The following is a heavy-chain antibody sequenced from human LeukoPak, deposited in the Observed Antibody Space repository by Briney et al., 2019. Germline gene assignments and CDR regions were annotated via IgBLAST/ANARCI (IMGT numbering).Heavy chain of an antibody. CDR3: ARWNGYDYFDY. CDR1: GGSISSSSYY. D-gene: IGHD5-12*01. V-gene: IGHV4-39*07. Sequence: KPSETLSLTCTVSGGSISSSSYYWGWIRQPPGKGLEWIGSIYYSGSTYHNPSLKSRVTISVDTSKNQFSLKLSSVTAADTAVYYCARWNGYDYFDYWGQGTLVTVSS. CDR2: IYYSGST. J-gene: IGHJ4*02.